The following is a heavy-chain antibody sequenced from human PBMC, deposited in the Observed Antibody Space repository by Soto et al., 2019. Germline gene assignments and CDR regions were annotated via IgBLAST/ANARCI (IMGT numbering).Heavy chain of an antibody. CDR2: MNPNSGST. CDR3: AREIVGATGWFDP. CDR1: GYTFTSYD. V-gene: IGHV1-8*01. D-gene: IGHD1-26*01. Sequence: GASVKVSCKASGYTFTSYDINWVRQATGQGLEWMGWMNPNSGSTSYAQKFQGRVTMTRDTSTSTVYMELSSLRSEDTAVYYCAREIVGATGWFDPWGQGTLVTVSS. J-gene: IGHJ5*02.